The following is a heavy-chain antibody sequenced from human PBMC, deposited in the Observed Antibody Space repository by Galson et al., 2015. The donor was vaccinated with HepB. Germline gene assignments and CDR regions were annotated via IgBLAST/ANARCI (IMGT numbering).Heavy chain of an antibody. CDR1: GGSISSGDYY. J-gene: IGHJ4*02. CDR3: ASVPIYYYDSSGYYPFTDY. D-gene: IGHD3-22*01. CDR2: IYYSGST. V-gene: IGHV4-30-4*01. Sequence: CTVSGGSISSGDYYWSWIRQPPGKGLEWIGYIYYSGSTYYNPSLKSRVTISVDTSKNQFSLKLSSVTAADTAVYYCASVPIYYYDSSGYYPFTDYWGQGTLVTVSS.